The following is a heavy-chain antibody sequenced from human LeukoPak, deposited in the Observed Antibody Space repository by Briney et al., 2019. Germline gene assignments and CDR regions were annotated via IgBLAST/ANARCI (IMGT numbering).Heavy chain of an antibody. Sequence: PGGSLRLSCAAFGLTFNKYWMSWVRQAPGKGLEWVANIKQDGSEKYYVDSVKGRFTISRDNAKNSLYLQMNSLRAEDTAVYYCARRRYSGSSQHFDYWGQGTLVTVSS. V-gene: IGHV3-7*01. CDR3: ARRRYSGSSQHFDY. D-gene: IGHD1-26*01. CDR2: IKQDGSEK. J-gene: IGHJ4*02. CDR1: GLTFNKYW.